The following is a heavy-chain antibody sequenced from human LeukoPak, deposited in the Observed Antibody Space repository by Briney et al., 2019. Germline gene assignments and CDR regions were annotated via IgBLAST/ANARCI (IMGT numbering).Heavy chain of an antibody. Sequence: PGGSLRLSCAASGFTFSSYAMHWVRQAPGKGLEGVAVISYDGSNKYYADSVKGRFTISRDNSKNTLYLQMNSLRAEDTAVYYCARVGPHSYGDYLGDFDYWGQGTLVTVSS. V-gene: IGHV3-30-3*01. CDR2: ISYDGSNK. D-gene: IGHD4-17*01. CDR3: ARVGPHSYGDYLGDFDY. J-gene: IGHJ4*02. CDR1: GFTFSSYA.